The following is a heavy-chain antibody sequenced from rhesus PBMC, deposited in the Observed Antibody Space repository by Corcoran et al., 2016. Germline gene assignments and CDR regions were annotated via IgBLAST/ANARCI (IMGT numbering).Heavy chain of an antibody. Sequence: EVQLVQSGAEVKSPWASLPISCTPSGYSFPCSWIRWATPMHGKGMEWMGAIDTSDSDTRYSPSFQGQVTISADKSTSTAYLQWSSLKASDSATYYCARMLRYWDRFDVWGPGVLVTVSS. CDR2: IDTSDSDT. CDR1: GYSFPCSW. J-gene: IGHJ5-1*01. D-gene: IGHD2-27*01. V-gene: IGHV5-2*01. CDR3: ARMLRYWDRFDV.